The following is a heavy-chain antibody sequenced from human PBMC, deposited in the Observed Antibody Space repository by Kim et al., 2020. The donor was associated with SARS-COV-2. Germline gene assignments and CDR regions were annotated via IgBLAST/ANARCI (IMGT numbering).Heavy chain of an antibody. CDR3: ARAKRVLQFLPIGPWVDY. D-gene: IGHD1-26*01. V-gene: IGHV3-11*06. J-gene: IGHJ4*02. Sequence: KGRFTISRDNAKNSLYLQMNSRRAEDTAVYYCARAKRVLQFLPIGPWVDYWGQGTLVTVSS.